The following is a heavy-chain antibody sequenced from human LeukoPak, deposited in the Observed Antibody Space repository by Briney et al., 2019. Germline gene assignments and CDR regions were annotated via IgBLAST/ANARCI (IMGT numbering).Heavy chain of an antibody. D-gene: IGHD6-13*01. CDR1: GFTFSSYA. CDR3: AKDRGGGSSSSWYYFDY. Sequence: GGSLRLSCAASGFTFSSYAMHWVRQAPGKGLEWVAVISYDGSNEYYADSVKGRFTISRDNSKNTLYLQMNSLRAEDTAVYYCAKDRGGGSSSSWYYFDYWGQGTLVTVSS. J-gene: IGHJ4*02. V-gene: IGHV3-30*04. CDR2: ISYDGSNE.